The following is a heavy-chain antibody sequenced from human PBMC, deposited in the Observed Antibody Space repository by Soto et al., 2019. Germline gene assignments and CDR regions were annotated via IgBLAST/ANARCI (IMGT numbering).Heavy chain of an antibody. V-gene: IGHV5-51*01. CDR1: EYSFTIYW. Sequence: GESLKISCNGSEYSFTIYWIGWVRQMPGKGLEWMGIIYPGDSDTRYSPSFQGQVTISADKSISTAYLQWSSLKASDTAMYYCARLFRGYSGYDLYYYGMDVWGQGTTVTVSS. CDR2: IYPGDSDT. CDR3: ARLFRGYSGYDLYYYGMDV. J-gene: IGHJ6*02. D-gene: IGHD5-12*01.